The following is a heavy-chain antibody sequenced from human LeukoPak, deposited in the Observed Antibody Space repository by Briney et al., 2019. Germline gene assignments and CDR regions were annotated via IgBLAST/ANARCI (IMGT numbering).Heavy chain of an antibody. Sequence: SQTLSLTCAISGDSVSSNSAAWNWLRQSPSRGLEWLGRTYYRSKWYNDYAVSVKSRITINPDTSKNQFSLQLNSVTPEDTAVYYCARYHYDILTGYITYYYYYMDVWGKGTTVTVSS. CDR3: ARYHYDILTGYITYYYYYMDV. D-gene: IGHD3-9*01. CDR2: TYYRSKWYN. V-gene: IGHV6-1*01. J-gene: IGHJ6*03. CDR1: GDSVSSNSAA.